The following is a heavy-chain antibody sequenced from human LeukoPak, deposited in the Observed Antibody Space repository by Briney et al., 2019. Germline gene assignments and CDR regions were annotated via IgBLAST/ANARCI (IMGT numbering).Heavy chain of an antibody. J-gene: IGHJ4*02. Sequence: PGGSLRLSCAASGFTFRSYEMNWVRHAPGRGLEWVSHISGGGESTVYPDAEKGRFTISRDNAKNSLYLQMNSLRVEDTGVYYCARRSGRRYEYWGQGVLVTVSP. CDR1: GFTFRSYE. CDR2: ISGGGEST. CDR3: ARRSGRRYEY. D-gene: IGHD5-24*01. V-gene: IGHV3-48*03.